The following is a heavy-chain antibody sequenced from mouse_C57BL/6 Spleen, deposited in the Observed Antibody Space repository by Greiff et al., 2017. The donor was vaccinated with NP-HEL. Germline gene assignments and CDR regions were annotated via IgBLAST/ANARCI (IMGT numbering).Heavy chain of an antibody. J-gene: IGHJ2*01. Sequence: EVMLVESEGGLVQPGSSMKLSCTASGFTFSDYYMAWVRQVPEKGLEWVANINYDGSSTYYLDSLKSRFIISRDNAKNILYLQMSSLKSEDTATYYCARVPVSPGAWYFDYWGQGTTLTVSS. D-gene: IGHD3-1*01. V-gene: IGHV5-16*01. CDR3: ARVPVSPGAWYFDY. CDR1: GFTFSDYY. CDR2: INYDGSST.